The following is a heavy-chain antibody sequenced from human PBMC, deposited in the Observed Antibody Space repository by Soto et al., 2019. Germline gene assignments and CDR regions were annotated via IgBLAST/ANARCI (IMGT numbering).Heavy chain of an antibody. CDR2: INAGNGNT. J-gene: IGHJ5*02. V-gene: IGHV1-3*01. CDR3: ARGPLRNWFDP. CDR1: GYIFTSYA. Sequence: GASVKVSCKASGYIFTSYAIHWVRQAPGQRLEWMGWINAGNGNTKYSQKFQGRVTITRDTSASTAYMELSSLKSEDTAVYYCARGPLRNWFDPWGQGTLVTVS.